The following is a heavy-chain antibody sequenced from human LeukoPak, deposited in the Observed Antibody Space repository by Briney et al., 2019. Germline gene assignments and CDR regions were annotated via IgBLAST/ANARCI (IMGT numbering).Heavy chain of an antibody. J-gene: IGHJ4*02. CDR2: IIPIFGTA. CDR1: GGTFSSYA. V-gene: IGHV1-69*13. Sequence: SVKVSCKASGGTFSSYAISWVRQAPGQGLEWMGGIIPIFGTANYAQKFQGRVTIAASESTSTAYMELSSLRSEDAAVDYCARVGLQLWSAYFDYWGQGTLVTVSS. D-gene: IGHD5-18*01. CDR3: ARVGLQLWSAYFDY.